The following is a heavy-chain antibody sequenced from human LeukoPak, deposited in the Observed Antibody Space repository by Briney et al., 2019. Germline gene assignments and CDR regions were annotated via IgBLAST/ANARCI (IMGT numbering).Heavy chain of an antibody. V-gene: IGHV3-23*01. CDR1: GFAFSSFA. J-gene: IGHJ6*02. CDR3: ARRPTASAERGMDV. CDR2: ISGSGGST. D-gene: IGHD6-25*01. Sequence: PGGSLRLSCAASGFAFSSFAMSWVRQAPGKGLEWVSAISGSGGSTYYADSVKGRFTISRDNSKNTLYLQMNSLRAEDTAVYYCARRPTASAERGMDVWGHGTTVIVSS.